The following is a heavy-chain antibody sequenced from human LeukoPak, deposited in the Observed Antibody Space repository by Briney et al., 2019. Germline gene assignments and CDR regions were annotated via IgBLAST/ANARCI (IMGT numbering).Heavy chain of an antibody. CDR3: ASQIRYCSSTSCLLWFDP. D-gene: IGHD2-2*01. CDR2: MNPNSGNT. V-gene: IGHV1-8*01. Sequence: ASVKVSFKASGYTFTSYDINWVRQATGQGLEWMGWMNPNSGNTGYAQKFQGRVTMTRNTSISTAYMELSSLRSEDTAVYYCASQIRYCSSTSCLLWFDPWGQGTLVTVSS. J-gene: IGHJ5*02. CDR1: GYTFTSYD.